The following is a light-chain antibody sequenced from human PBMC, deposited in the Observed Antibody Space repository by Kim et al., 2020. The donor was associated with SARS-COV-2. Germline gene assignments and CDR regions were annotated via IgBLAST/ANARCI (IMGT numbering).Light chain of an antibody. V-gene: IGLV1-47*01. CDR2: RSN. J-gene: IGLJ3*02. CDR1: SSNIESNY. Sequence: GQWVTISWSGSSSNIESNYVYWYQQVPGTAPKVLIYRSNQRPSGVPDRFSGSKSGTSASLAISGLRSEDEADYYCAAWDDSLSGRVFGGGTQLTVL. CDR3: AAWDDSLSGRV.